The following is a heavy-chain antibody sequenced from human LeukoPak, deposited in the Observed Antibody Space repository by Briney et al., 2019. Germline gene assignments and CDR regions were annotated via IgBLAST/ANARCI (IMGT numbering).Heavy chain of an antibody. V-gene: IGHV4-61*02. CDR2: IFPSGGT. J-gene: IGHJ5*02. Sequence: KASETLSLTCTVSGGSISSGSYCWSWLRQPAGKGLEWIGRIFPSGGTNYNPSLKSRVTISVDTSKNQFSLKLSSVTAADTAVYYCARRWIQLDSDWFDPWGQGTLVTVSS. D-gene: IGHD5-18*01. CDR1: GGSISSGSYC. CDR3: ARRWIQLDSDWFDP.